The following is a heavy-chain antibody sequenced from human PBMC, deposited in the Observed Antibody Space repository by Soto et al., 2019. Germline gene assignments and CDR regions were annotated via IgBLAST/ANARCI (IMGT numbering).Heavy chain of an antibody. CDR1: GFAFNNYG. CDR2: ISSSSSYI. V-gene: IGHV3-21*01. Sequence: VGSLRLSCTVSGFAFNNYGINWVRQAPGKGLEWVSSISSSSSYIYYADSVKGRFTISRDNAKNSLYLQMNSLRAEDTAVYYCARDRDRSGYRYYFDYWGQGTLVTVSS. CDR3: ARDRDRSGYRYYFDY. D-gene: IGHD3-3*01. J-gene: IGHJ4*02.